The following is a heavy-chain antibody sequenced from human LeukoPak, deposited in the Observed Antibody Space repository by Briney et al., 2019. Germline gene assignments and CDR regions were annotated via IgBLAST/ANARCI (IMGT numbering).Heavy chain of an antibody. CDR1: GGSFSGYY. Sequence: SETLSLTCAVYGGSFSGYYWSWIRQPPGKGLEWIGEIYHSGSTNYNPSLKSRVTISVDTSKNQFSLRLSSVTAADTAVYYCARGNSGYVYWGQGTLVTVSS. V-gene: IGHV4-34*01. CDR2: IYHSGST. CDR3: ARGNSGYVY. J-gene: IGHJ4*02. D-gene: IGHD5-12*01.